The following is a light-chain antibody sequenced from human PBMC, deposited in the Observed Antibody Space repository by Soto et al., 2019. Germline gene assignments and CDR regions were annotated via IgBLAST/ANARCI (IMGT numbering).Light chain of an antibody. Sequence: ILLTQSPSSLSASVGDRVTIPCRASQRLXSYFSWYQRKPGKAPKILXDDASSFQIGFPSSLSGSGSGTDFTRTISSLQPEYCDNYYWQQSYRSTPTFGQGTKVDI. CDR1: QRLXSY. CDR2: DAS. J-gene: IGKJ1*01. V-gene: IGKV1-39*01. CDR3: QQSYRSTPT.